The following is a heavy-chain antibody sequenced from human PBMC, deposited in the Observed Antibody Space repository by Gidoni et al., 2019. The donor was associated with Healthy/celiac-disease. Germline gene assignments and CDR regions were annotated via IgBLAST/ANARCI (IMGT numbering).Heavy chain of an antibody. J-gene: IGHJ6*02. CDR2: IYHSGST. Sequence: QLQLQESGSGLVKPSQTLSLTCAVSGGSISSGGYSWSWIRQPPGKGLEWIGYIYHSGSTYYNPSLKSRVTISVDRSKNQFSLKLSSVTAADTAVYYCARGATVVPWYYYYGMDVWGQGTTVTVSS. D-gene: IGHD4-17*01. V-gene: IGHV4-30-2*01. CDR3: ARGATVVPWYYYYGMDV. CDR1: GGSISSGGYS.